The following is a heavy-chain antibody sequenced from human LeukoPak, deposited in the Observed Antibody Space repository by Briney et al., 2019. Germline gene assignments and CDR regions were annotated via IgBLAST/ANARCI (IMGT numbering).Heavy chain of an antibody. D-gene: IGHD3-3*01. V-gene: IGHV3-30-3*01. CDR2: ISYDGSNK. J-gene: IGHJ3*02. CDR1: GFTFSSYA. CDR3: VTYDFWSGLGAFDI. Sequence: GGSLRLSCAASGFTFSSYAMHWVRQAPGKGLEWVAVISYDGSNKYYADSVKGRFTISRDNSKNTLYLQMNSLRAEDTAVYYCVTYDFWSGLGAFDIWGQGTMVTVSS.